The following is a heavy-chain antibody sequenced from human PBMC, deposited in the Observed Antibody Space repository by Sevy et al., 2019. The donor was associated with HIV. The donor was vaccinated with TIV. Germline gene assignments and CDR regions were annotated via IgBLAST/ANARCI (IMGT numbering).Heavy chain of an antibody. J-gene: IGHJ4*02. CDR1: GRTFSSYA. CDR2: IIPMFATA. D-gene: IGHD3-22*01. CDR3: VTLDYYDNTGSHPGYFDY. Sequence: ASVKVSCKASGRTFSSYAFSWVRQAPGQGLEWMGGIIPMFATANYVEKFQGRVTITADESTSTAYMELSSLRSEDTAVYYCVTLDYYDNTGSHPGYFDYWGQGTLVTVSS. V-gene: IGHV1-69*13.